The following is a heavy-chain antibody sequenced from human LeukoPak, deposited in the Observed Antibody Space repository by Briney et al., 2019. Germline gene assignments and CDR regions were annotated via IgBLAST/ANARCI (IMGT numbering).Heavy chain of an antibody. V-gene: IGHV1-8*01. J-gene: IGHJ6*02. Sequence: ASVKVSCKASGYTFTSYDINWVRQATGQGLEWMGWMNPNSGNTGYAQKFQGRVTMTRNTSISTAYMELSSLRAADTAVYYCARDKIAAAYHYYYGMDVWGQGTTVTVSS. CDR2: MNPNSGNT. CDR3: ARDKIAAAYHYYYGMDV. D-gene: IGHD6-13*01. CDR1: GYTFTSYD.